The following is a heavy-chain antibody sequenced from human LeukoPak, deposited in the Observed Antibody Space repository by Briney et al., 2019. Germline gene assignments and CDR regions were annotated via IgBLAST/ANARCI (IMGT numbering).Heavy chain of an antibody. Sequence: GGSLRLSCAASGFTFDDYGMSWVRQAPGKGLEWVSGINWNGGSTGYADSVKGRFTISRDNAKNSLYLQMNSLRAEDTALYYCARDRYYYDSSGYLGDYWGQGTLVTVSS. J-gene: IGHJ4*02. D-gene: IGHD3-22*01. CDR2: INWNGGST. CDR3: ARDRYYYDSSGYLGDY. V-gene: IGHV3-20*04. CDR1: GFTFDDYG.